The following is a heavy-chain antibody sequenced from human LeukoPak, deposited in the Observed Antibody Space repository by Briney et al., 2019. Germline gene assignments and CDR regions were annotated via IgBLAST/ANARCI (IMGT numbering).Heavy chain of an antibody. V-gene: IGHV4-4*02. Sequence: SGTLSLTCAVSGGSISNNQWWSWVRQTPGKGLEWIGEIFHSGSTNYNPSLKSRVTISVDKSKNQFSLKLSSVTAADTAVYYCARVFNDYYDSTGSYYFDYWGQGTLVTVSS. CDR2: IFHSGST. J-gene: IGHJ4*02. D-gene: IGHD3-22*01. CDR3: ARVFNDYYDSTGSYYFDY. CDR1: GGSISNNQW.